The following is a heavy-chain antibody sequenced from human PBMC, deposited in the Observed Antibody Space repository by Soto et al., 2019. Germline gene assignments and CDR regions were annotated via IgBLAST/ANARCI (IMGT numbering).Heavy chain of an antibody. CDR2: INPSGGST. Sequence: ASVKVSCKASGYTFTSYYMHWVRQAPGQGLEWMGIINPSGGSTSYAQKFQGRVTMTRDTSTSTVYMELSSLRSEDTAVYYCAGVWVAAGTFDPWGQGTLVTVSS. V-gene: IGHV1-46*01. D-gene: IGHD6-13*01. CDR1: GYTFTSYY. J-gene: IGHJ5*02. CDR3: AGVWVAAGTFDP.